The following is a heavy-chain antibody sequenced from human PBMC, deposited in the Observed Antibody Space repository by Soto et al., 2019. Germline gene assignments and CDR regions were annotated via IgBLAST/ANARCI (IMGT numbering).Heavy chain of an antibody. CDR2: INPSGGST. CDR3: ARGGGRYWPYDAFDI. J-gene: IGHJ3*02. CDR1: GYTFTSYY. V-gene: IGHV1-46*01. Sequence: QVQLVQSGAEVKKPGASVKVSCKASGYTFTSYYMHWVRQAPGQGLEWMGIINPSGGSTSYAQKFQGRVTMTRDTSTSTVYMELSSLRSEDTAVYYCARGGGRYWPYDAFDIWGQGTMVTVSS. D-gene: IGHD1-26*01.